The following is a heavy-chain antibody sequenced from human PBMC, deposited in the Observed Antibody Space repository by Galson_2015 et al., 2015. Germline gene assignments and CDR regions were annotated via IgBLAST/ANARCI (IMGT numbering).Heavy chain of an antibody. V-gene: IGHV3-23*01. CDR1: GFTFSSYA. Sequence: SLRLSCAASGFTFSSYAVSWVRQAPGKGLEWVSAISGGGGGTYYADSVKGRFTISRDNSKNTLYLQMNSLRDEDTAVYYCAPFITMVRGVIVNWFDPWGQATLFPVSS. CDR3: APFITMVRGVIVNWFDP. D-gene: IGHD3-10*01. CDR2: ISGGGGGT. J-gene: IGHJ5*02.